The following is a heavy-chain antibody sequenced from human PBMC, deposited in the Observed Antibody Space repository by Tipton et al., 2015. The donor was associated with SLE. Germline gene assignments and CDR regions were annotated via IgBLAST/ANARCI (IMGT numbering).Heavy chain of an antibody. Sequence: TLSLTCAVSGYSISSGYYWGWIRQPPGKGLEWIGSIYGSGDSYYNPSLRSRVTISVDTSKNQFSLKLTSVTAADTSVYYCAGYSYGFDYWGQGTLVTVSS. CDR3: AGYSYGFDY. CDR2: IYGSGDS. D-gene: IGHD5-18*01. V-gene: IGHV4-38-2*01. J-gene: IGHJ4*02. CDR1: GYSISSGYY.